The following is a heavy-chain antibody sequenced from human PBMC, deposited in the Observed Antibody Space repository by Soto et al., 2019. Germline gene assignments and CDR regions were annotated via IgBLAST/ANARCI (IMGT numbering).Heavy chain of an antibody. Sequence: QVQLQESGPGLVKPSETLSLTCTVSGDSMSDYFWSWIRQPPGKGLEWIGYIHDRASTKYNPSLKSRVTITPDTPKSQFSLKLNSVTAADTSVYYCATTARTAVTGTGFHYWGQGSLVTVSS. V-gene: IGHV4-59*08. J-gene: IGHJ4*02. CDR3: ATTARTAVTGTGFHY. D-gene: IGHD6-19*01. CDR2: IHDRAST. CDR1: GDSMSDYF.